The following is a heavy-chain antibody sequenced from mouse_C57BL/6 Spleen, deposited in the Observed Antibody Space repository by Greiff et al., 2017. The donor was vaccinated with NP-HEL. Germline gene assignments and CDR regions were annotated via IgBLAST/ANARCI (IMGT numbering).Heavy chain of an antibody. CDR3: ASHYYGSSYNYFDY. Sequence: EVKVVDSGGGLVKPGGSLKLSCAASGFTFSSYAMSWVRQTPEKRLEWVATISDGGSYTYYPDNVKGRFTISRDNAKNNLYLQMSHLKSEDTAMYYCASHYYGSSYNYFDYWGQGTTLTVSS. V-gene: IGHV5-4*03. D-gene: IGHD1-1*01. J-gene: IGHJ2*01. CDR1: GFTFSSYA. CDR2: ISDGGSYT.